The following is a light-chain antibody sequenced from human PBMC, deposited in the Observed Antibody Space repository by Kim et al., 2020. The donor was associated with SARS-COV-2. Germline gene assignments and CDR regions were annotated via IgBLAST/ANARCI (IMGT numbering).Light chain of an antibody. V-gene: IGKV3-15*01. J-gene: IGKJ4*01. CDR2: GAS. Sequence: EIVMTQSPATLSVSPGERATLSCRASQSVSSILAWYQQKPGQAPRLLIYGASTRATGIPGRFSGSGSGTEFTLTISSLQSEDFAVYYCQQYSHRPLTFGGGTKLEI. CDR3: QQYSHRPLT. CDR1: QSVSSI.